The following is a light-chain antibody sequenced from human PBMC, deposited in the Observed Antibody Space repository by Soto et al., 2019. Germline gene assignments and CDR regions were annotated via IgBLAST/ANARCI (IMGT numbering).Light chain of an antibody. Sequence: DIQMTQSPSSVSASVGDRVTITCRSSEDISSWLAWYQQKPGKAPKLLIYAASSLQSRVPSRFSGSGSWTDFTLTTSSMQPEDFATNYCQHPDSIHLITFGQGTRLDIK. V-gene: IGKV1-12*01. J-gene: IGKJ5*01. CDR1: EDISSW. CDR2: AAS. CDR3: QHPDSIHLIT.